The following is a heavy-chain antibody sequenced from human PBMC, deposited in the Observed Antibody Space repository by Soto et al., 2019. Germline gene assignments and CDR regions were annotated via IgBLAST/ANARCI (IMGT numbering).Heavy chain of an antibody. CDR1: GGTFSRYS. Sequence: QVQLVQSGAEVKKPGSSVKVSCTASGGTFSRYSITWVRQAPGHGLEWIGRIIPIFGIASYAQKFQGRVTITADESTSTAYRELSSLRSDDTAVYYCAREDRDRETGLVPAAIDGMDVWGQGTTVTVSS. D-gene: IGHD2-2*01. J-gene: IGHJ6*02. V-gene: IGHV1-69*08. CDR3: AREDRDRETGLVPAAIDGMDV. CDR2: IIPIFGIA.